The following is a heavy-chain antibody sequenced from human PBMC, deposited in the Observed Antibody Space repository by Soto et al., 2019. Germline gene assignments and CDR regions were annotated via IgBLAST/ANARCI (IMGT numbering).Heavy chain of an antibody. V-gene: IGHV4-34*01. CDR2: INHSGST. D-gene: IGHD1-26*01. CDR3: AGGAGATTGCDY. J-gene: IGHJ4*02. CDR1: GGSFSGYY. Sequence: PSETLSLTCAVYGGSFSGYYWSWIRQPPGKGLEWIGEINHSGSTNYNPSLKSRVTISVDTSKNQLSLKLSSVTAADTAVYYCAGGAGATTGCDYWGQGTLVTVSS.